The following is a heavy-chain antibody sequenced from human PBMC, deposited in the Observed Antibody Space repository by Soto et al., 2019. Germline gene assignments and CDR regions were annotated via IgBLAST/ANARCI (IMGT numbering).Heavy chain of an antibody. CDR3: AKEGGGYGKFFDY. J-gene: IGHJ4*02. D-gene: IGHD5-12*01. V-gene: IGHV3-23*01. CDR1: GFTFSSYA. CDR2: ISGSGGSA. Sequence: EVQLLESGGGLVQPGGSLRLSCAASGFTFSSYAMSWVRQAPGKGLEWVSGISGSGGSAYYADSVKGRFTISRDNSKNTLYLQMNSLRAEDTAVYYCAKEGGGYGKFFDYWGQGTLVTVSS.